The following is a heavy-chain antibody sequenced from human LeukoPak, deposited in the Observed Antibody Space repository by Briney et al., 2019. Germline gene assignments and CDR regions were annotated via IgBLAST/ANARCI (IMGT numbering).Heavy chain of an antibody. J-gene: IGHJ4*02. Sequence: GGSLRLSCAASGFTVSSNYMNWVRQAPGKGLEWVSIIYSSGDTYYADSVKGRFTISRDNSKNTLYLQMNSLRAEDTAVYYCTRGPGSTWYSDYWGQGTLVTVSS. D-gene: IGHD6-13*01. V-gene: IGHV3-66*02. CDR1: GFTVSSNY. CDR3: TRGPGSTWYSDY. CDR2: IYSSGDT.